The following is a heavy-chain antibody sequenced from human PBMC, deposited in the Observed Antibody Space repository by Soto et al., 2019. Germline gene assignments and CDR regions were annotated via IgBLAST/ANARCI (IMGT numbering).Heavy chain of an antibody. D-gene: IGHD3-10*01. CDR1: GGSMSEYF. Sequence: SETLSLTCSLSGGSMSEYFWSWIRQSPERGLEWIGYVYYLGSTDYNPSLKSRVTISVDTSKRQFSLRLSSVTAADAAIYYCARDGYDGSGSPYPAYWGPGTQVTVSS. CDR2: VYYLGST. V-gene: IGHV4-59*01. CDR3: ARDGYDGSGSPYPAY. J-gene: IGHJ4*02.